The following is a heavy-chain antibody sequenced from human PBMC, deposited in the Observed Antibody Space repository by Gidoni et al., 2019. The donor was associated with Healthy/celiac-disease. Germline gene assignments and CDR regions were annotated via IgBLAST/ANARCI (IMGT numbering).Heavy chain of an antibody. CDR3: ATHSKSYYYYYLDV. Sequence: QVQLQQWGAGLLKPSETLSLTCAVYGESFSGYYWSWIRQPPGKGLEWIGEINHSGSTNYNPSLKSRVTISVDTSNNQFSLKLSSVTAADTAVYYCATHSKSYYYYYLDVWGKGTTVTVSS. CDR2: INHSGST. D-gene: IGHD4-4*01. CDR1: GESFSGYY. V-gene: IGHV4-34*01. J-gene: IGHJ6*03.